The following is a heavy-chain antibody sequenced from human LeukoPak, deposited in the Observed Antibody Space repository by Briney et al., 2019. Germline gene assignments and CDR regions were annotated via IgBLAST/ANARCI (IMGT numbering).Heavy chain of an antibody. V-gene: IGHV3-13*05. Sequence: PGGSLRLSCAASGFTFSSYGMHWVRQATGKGLEWVSAIGTAGDPYYPGSVKGRFTISRENAKNSLYLQMNSLRAGDTAVYYCAGGRRSGRESDAFDIWGQGTMVTVSS. J-gene: IGHJ3*02. CDR3: AGGRRSGRESDAFDI. CDR1: GFTFSSYG. CDR2: IGTAGDP. D-gene: IGHD3-10*01.